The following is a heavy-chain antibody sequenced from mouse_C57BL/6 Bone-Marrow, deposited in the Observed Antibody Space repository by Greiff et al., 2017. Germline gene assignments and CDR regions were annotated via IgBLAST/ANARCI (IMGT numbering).Heavy chain of an antibody. V-gene: IGHV1-64*01. CDR2: IHPTSGST. CDR1: GYTFTSYW. Sequence: VQLQQPGAELVKPGASVKLSCKASGYTFTSYWMHWVKQRPGQGLEWIGMIHPTSGSTNYNEKFKSKATLTVDKSSSTAYMQLSSLTSEDSAVYYCASLYYGSSYFWYFDVWGTGTTVTVSS. CDR3: ASLYYGSSYFWYFDV. D-gene: IGHD1-1*01. J-gene: IGHJ1*03.